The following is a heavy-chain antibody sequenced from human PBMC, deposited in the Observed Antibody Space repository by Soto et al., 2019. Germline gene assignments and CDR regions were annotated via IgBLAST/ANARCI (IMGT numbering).Heavy chain of an antibody. Sequence: PGGSLRLSCAASGFTFSSYSMNWVRQAPGKGLEWVSYISSSSSTIYYADSVKGRFTISRDNAKDSLYLQMNSLRAEDTAVYYCARAPRYFDWFFHPDYWGQGTLVTVSS. V-gene: IGHV3-48*01. D-gene: IGHD3-9*01. CDR1: GFTFSSYS. CDR3: ARAPRYFDWFFHPDY. CDR2: ISSSSSTI. J-gene: IGHJ4*02.